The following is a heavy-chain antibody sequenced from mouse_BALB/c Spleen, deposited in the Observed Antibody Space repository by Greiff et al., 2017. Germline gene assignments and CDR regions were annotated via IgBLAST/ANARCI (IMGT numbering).Heavy chain of an antibody. CDR3: ARGGYEGAMDY. CDR1: GYTFTDYN. D-gene: IGHD2-10*02. J-gene: IGHJ4*01. Sequence: VQLKESGPELVKPGASVKISCKASGYTFTDYNMHWVKQSHGKSLEWIGYIYPYNGGTGYNQKFKSKATLTVDNSSSTAYMELRSLTSEDSAVYYCARGGYEGAMDYWGQGTSVTVSS. V-gene: IGHV1S29*02. CDR2: IYPYNGGT.